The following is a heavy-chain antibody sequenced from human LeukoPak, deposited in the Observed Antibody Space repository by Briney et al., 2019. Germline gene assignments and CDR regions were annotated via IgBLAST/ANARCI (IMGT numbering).Heavy chain of an antibody. J-gene: IGHJ4*02. Sequence: GRSLRLSCAASGFTFSSYAMHWVRQAPGKGLEWVAVISYDGSNKYYADSVKGRFTISRDNSKNTLYLQMNSLRAEDTAVYYCARESIAAAGTLDYWGQGTLVTVSS. V-gene: IGHV3-30-3*01. CDR3: ARESIAAAGTLDY. CDR1: GFTFSSYA. D-gene: IGHD6-13*01. CDR2: ISYDGSNK.